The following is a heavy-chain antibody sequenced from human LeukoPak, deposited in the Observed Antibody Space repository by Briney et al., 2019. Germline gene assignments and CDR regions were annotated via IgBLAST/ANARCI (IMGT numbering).Heavy chain of an antibody. CDR2: ISSGSGII. V-gene: IGHV3-21*01. J-gene: IGHJ3*02. CDR1: AFPFSTYS. CDR3: ARGGTGATRDDTFDI. D-gene: IGHD1-7*01. Sequence: KPGGSLRLSCAASAFPFSTYSMNWVRQAPGKGLEWVSSISSGSGIIFYADSVKGRFTISRDSAENSLYLQMNSLRAEDTAVYFCARGGTGATRDDTFDIWGQGAMVTVSS.